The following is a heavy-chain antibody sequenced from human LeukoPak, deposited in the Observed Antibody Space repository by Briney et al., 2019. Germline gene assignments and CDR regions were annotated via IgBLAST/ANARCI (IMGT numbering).Heavy chain of an antibody. CDR3: ARVLRYCSGGNCYSGGLGYMDV. CDR1: GVSISSNNW. J-gene: IGHJ6*03. CDR2: IYHSGSS. V-gene: IGHV4-4*02. Sequence: TTSGTLSLTCAVSGVSISSNNWWNWVRQPPGKGLEWIGEIYHSGSSNYNPSLKSRVTISVDKSKNQLSLKLSSVTAADTAVYYCARVLRYCSGGNCYSGGLGYMDVWGKGTTVTISS. D-gene: IGHD2-15*01.